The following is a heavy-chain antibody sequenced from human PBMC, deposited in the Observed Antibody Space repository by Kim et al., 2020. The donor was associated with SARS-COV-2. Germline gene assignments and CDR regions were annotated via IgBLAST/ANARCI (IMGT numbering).Heavy chain of an antibody. CDR2: ISGSGGVT. Sequence: GGSLRLSCAASGFAFSTYGMSWVRQAPGRGLEWVSYISGSGGVTHYADSVKGRFTISRDNSKNTLYLQMNSLRAADTAVFYCAKGATGSYDYWGQGTLVTVSS. D-gene: IGHD1-26*01. CDR1: GFAFSTYG. CDR3: AKGATGSYDY. J-gene: IGHJ4*02. V-gene: IGHV3-23*01.